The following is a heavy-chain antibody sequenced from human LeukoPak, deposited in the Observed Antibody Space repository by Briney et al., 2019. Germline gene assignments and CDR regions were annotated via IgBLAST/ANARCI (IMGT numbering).Heavy chain of an antibody. CDR2: ISYNDGST. CDR3: AKDSPLLTI. Sequence: GGSLRLSCAASGFSFSSYAMTWVRQAPGKGLEWVSAISYNDGSTYYADSVKGRFTISRDNSKNTLYLQMNSLRAEDTATYYCAKDSPLLTIWGQGTMVTVSS. J-gene: IGHJ3*02. CDR1: GFSFSSYA. V-gene: IGHV3-23*01.